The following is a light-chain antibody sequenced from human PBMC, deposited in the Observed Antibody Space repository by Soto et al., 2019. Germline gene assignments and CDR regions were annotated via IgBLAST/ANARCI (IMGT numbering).Light chain of an antibody. V-gene: IGKV1-5*01. CDR3: QQAKAFPTS. CDR2: AAS. CDR1: ESIDNW. Sequence: DIQMTPSPSTLSASVGDTVNITCRASESIDNWLAWYQQKPGKAPKLLIFAASTLVRGVPSRFSGRGSGTEFTLTISNLQPEDFVTYFCQQAKAFPTSFGQGTRLEIK. J-gene: IGKJ5*01.